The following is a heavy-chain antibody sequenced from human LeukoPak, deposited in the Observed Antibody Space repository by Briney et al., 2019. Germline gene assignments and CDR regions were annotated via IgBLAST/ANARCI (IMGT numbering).Heavy chain of an antibody. Sequence: TGGSLRLSCAASGFTFSSYAMSWVRQAPGKGLEWVSAISGSGGSTYYADSVKGRFTISRDNSKNTLYLQMNSLRAEDTAVYYCAKDGQRYGDKFDYWGQGTLVTVSS. CDR3: AKDGQRYGDKFDY. J-gene: IGHJ4*02. D-gene: IGHD4-17*01. CDR2: ISGSGGST. V-gene: IGHV3-23*01. CDR1: GFTFSSYA.